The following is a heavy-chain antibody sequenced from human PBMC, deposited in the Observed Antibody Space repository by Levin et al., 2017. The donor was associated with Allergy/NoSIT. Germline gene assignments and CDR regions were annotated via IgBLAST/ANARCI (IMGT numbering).Heavy chain of an antibody. CDR3: ARLRNTDYVWFFDL. CDR1: GFSFEDNG. J-gene: IGHJ2*01. D-gene: IGHD4/OR15-4a*01. CDR2: IDWNGDAT. Sequence: RTGGSLRLSCAASGFSFEDNGMAWVRQVPGRGLEWVAGIDWNGDATGYADSVRGRVTISRDNAKKSLYLRLNSLTAEDTALYYCARLRNTDYVWFFDLWGRGAQVIVSS. V-gene: IGHV3-20*04.